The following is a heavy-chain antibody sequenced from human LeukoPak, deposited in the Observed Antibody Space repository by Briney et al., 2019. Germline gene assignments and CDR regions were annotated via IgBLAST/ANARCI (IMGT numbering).Heavy chain of an antibody. D-gene: IGHD3-10*01. CDR3: ARSGTMVRGVIGY. J-gene: IGHJ4*02. Sequence: GGSLRLSCAASGFTFSSYGMHWVRQAPGKGLEWVAVISYGGSNKYYADSVKGRFTISRDNSKNTLYLQMNSLRAEDTAVYYCARSGTMVRGVIGYWGQGTLVTVSS. V-gene: IGHV3-30*03. CDR1: GFTFSSYG. CDR2: ISYGGSNK.